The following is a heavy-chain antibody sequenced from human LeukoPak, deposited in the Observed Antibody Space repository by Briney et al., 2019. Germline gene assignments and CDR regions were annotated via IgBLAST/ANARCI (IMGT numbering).Heavy chain of an antibody. J-gene: IGHJ4*02. CDR3: ARDGGLNPNFDY. Sequence: GGSLRLSCAASGFTFRNYWMGWVRQAPGKGLGWGANTKPDGSAEYYADALRGRFTTSRDNDNNFLYLQMNSLRAEDTAVYYCARDGGLNPNFDYWGQGTLVTVSS. CDR1: GFTFRNYW. D-gene: IGHD2-15*01. V-gene: IGHV3-7*01. CDR2: TKPDGSAE.